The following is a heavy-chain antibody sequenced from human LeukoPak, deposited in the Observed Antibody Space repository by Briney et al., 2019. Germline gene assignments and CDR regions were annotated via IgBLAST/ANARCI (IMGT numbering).Heavy chain of an antibody. D-gene: IGHD6-13*01. J-gene: IGHJ6*02. Sequence: ASVKVSCKASGYTFTSYAMNWVRQAPGQGLEWMGWINTNTGNPTYAQGFTGRFVFSLDTSVSTAYLQISSLKAEDTAVYYCASSPSNGIAAAGYQPMGDYYGMDVWGQGTTVTVSS. CDR1: GYTFTSYA. V-gene: IGHV7-4-1*02. CDR2: INTNTGNP. CDR3: ASSPSNGIAAAGYQPMGDYYGMDV.